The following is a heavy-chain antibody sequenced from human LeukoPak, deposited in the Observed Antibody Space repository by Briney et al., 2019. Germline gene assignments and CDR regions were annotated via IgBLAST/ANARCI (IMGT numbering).Heavy chain of an antibody. J-gene: IGHJ4*02. Sequence: SETLSLTCAVYGGSFSGYYWSWIRQPPGKGLEWIGEINHSGSTNYNPSLKSRVTISVDTSKNQFSLKLSSVTAAGTAVYYCARRYYGGMKFDYWGQGTLVTVSS. CDR1: GGSFSGYY. CDR2: INHSGST. D-gene: IGHD4-23*01. CDR3: ARRYYGGMKFDY. V-gene: IGHV4-34*01.